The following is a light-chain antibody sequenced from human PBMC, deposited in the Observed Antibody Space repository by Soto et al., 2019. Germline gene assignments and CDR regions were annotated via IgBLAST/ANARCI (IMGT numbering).Light chain of an antibody. CDR3: QQRSNWPT. CDR2: DAF. CDR1: QSVSSY. J-gene: IGKJ4*01. Sequence: EIVLTQSPATLSLSPGERATLSCRASQSVSSYLACYQQKPGQAPRLLIYDAFNRATGIPARFSGSGSGTDFTLTISRLEPEDFAVYDCQQRSNWPTFGGGTKVEI. V-gene: IGKV3-11*01.